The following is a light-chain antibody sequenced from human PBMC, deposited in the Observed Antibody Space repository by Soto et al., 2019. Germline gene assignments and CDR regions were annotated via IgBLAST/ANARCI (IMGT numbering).Light chain of an antibody. CDR2: KAS. CDR1: QTISSW. CDR3: QQLNSYPNT. Sequence: DIQMTLSPSTLSGSVGDRVTIAFRASQTISSWLAWYQQKPAKAPMLLIYKASTLKSGVPSRFSGSGSGTEFTLTISSLQHDDFAGYFCQQLNSYPNTFGGGTKVDI. V-gene: IGKV1-5*03. J-gene: IGKJ4*01.